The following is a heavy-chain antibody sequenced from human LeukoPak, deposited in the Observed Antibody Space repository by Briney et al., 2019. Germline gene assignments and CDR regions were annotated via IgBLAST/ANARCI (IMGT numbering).Heavy chain of an antibody. J-gene: IGHJ3*02. V-gene: IGHV1-2*02. D-gene: IGHD1-26*01. Sequence: GASVKISCKASGYTFTGYYMHWVRQAPGQGLEWMGWINPNSGGTNYAQKFQGRVTMTRDTTTSTAYMELSSLTSEDTAVYYCARGSSGSFWEKAHDAFDIWGPGTMVSVSS. CDR3: ARGSSGSFWEKAHDAFDI. CDR1: GYTFTGYY. CDR2: INPNSGGT.